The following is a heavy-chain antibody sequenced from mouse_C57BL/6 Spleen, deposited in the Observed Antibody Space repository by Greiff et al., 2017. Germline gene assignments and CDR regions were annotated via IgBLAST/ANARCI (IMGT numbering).Heavy chain of an antibody. Sequence: VQLQQSGAELVRPGTSVKVSCKASGYAFTNYLIEWVKQRPGQGLEWIGVINPGSGGTNYNEKFKGKATLTADKSSSTAYMQLSSLTSEDSAVYFCARSSNWGAMDYWGQGTSVTVSS. CDR2: INPGSGGT. D-gene: IGHD4-1*01. J-gene: IGHJ4*01. CDR1: GYAFTNYL. CDR3: ARSSNWGAMDY. V-gene: IGHV1-54*01.